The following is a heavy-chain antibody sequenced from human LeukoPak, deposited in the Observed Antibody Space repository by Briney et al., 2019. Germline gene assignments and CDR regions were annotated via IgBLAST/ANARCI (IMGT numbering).Heavy chain of an antibody. Sequence: PGGSLRLSCAASGFTFSSYAMSWVRQAPGKGLEWVSAISGSGGSTYYADSVKGRFTISRDNAKNSLYLQLNSLRAEDTAVYYCASTLGVTRYYFDYWGQGTLVTVSS. CDR3: ASTLGVTRYYFDY. J-gene: IGHJ4*02. CDR2: ISGSGGST. CDR1: GFTFSSYA. D-gene: IGHD3-10*01. V-gene: IGHV3-23*01.